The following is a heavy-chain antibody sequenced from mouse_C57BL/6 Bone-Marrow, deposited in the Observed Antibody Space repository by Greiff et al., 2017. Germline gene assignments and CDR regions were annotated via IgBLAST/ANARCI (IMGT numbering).Heavy chain of an antibody. CDR1: GYTFTSYW. Sequence: QVQLQQPGAELVKPGASVKLSCKASGYTFTSYWMQWVKQRPGQGLEWIGEIDPSDSYTNYNQKFKGKATLTVDTSSSTAYMQLSSLTSEDSAVYYCAKTFSDYWGQGTTLTVSS. CDR2: IDPSDSYT. J-gene: IGHJ2*01. V-gene: IGHV1-50*01. CDR3: AKTFSDY.